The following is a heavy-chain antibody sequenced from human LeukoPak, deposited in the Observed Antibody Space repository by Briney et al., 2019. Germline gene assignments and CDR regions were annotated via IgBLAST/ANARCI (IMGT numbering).Heavy chain of an antibody. J-gene: IGHJ4*02. CDR1: GFTFSSYS. D-gene: IGHD4-23*01. V-gene: IGHV3-21*01. CDR3: ARDRSVDYFDE. CDR2: ISSSSSYI. Sequence: GGSLRLSCAASGFTFSSYSMNWVRQAPGKGLEWVSSISSSSSYIYYADSVKGRFTISRDNSKSTLYLQMNSLRAEDTAVYYCARDRSVDYFDEWGLGTLVTVSS.